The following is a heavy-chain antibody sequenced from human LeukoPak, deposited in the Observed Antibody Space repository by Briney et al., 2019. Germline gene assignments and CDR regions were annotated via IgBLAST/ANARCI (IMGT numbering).Heavy chain of an antibody. D-gene: IGHD4-23*01. J-gene: IGHJ4*02. CDR2: ISSDADRE. CDR1: GFTFSTYG. V-gene: IGHV3-30*18. Sequence: GGSLRLSCAASGFTFSTYGMHWVRQAPGKGLEWVAVISSDADREYYGDSVKGRFSNSRDNSRNTLYLQMNSLRAEDTAVYFCAKPTRGSGNSFLIDFWGQGTLVSVSA. CDR3: AKPTRGSGNSFLIDF.